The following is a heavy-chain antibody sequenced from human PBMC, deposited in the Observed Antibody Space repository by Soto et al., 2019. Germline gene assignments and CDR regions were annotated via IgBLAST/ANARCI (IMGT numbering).Heavy chain of an antibody. CDR2: ISPSGGST. CDR1: GYTFTSYY. J-gene: IGHJ4*02. V-gene: IGHV1-46*03. D-gene: IGHD3-10*01. CDR3: IREVPTYYGSGSYPYFDC. Sequence: QVQLVQSGAEVKKPGASVKVSCKASGYTFTSYYIHWVRQAPGQGLEWMGIISPSGGSTSYAQKFQGRVTMARYTPRSTVYMELSSLGSEDPAVYYCIREVPTYYGSGSYPYFDCWGQGTLVTVSS.